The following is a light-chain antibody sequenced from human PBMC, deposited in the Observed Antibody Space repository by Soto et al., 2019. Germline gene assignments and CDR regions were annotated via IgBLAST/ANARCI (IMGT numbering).Light chain of an antibody. V-gene: IGLV7-46*01. CDR1: TGTVTSTHY. CDR3: LLSYNTFRV. J-gene: IGLJ3*02. Sequence: QTVVTQEPSLTVSPGGTVTLTCGSSTGTVTSTHYPFWFQQKPGQAPTIVIYDTNNKNSWTPARFSGSLLGGKAALTLSGAQPEDDAEYYCLLSYNTFRVFGGGTKVTVL. CDR2: DTN.